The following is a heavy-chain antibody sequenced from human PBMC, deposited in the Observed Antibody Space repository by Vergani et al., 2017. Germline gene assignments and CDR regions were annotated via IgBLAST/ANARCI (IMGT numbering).Heavy chain of an antibody. V-gene: IGHV3-23*04. CDR3: ARAYGRYDWFDY. D-gene: IGHD1-20*01. J-gene: IGHJ4*01. CDR2: ISASGAPT. CDR1: GITFKNAW. Sequence: EVQVVESGGGLIKPGGSLRLSCVVSGITFKNAWINWVRQAPGEGLEWVSGISASGAPTYYADSVKGRVTISRDNSKNTLYLQMNSLRVEDTAVYYCARAYGRYDWFDYWGQRTLVTVSS.